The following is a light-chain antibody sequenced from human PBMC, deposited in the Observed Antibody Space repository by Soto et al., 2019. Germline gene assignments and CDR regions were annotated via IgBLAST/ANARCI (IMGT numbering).Light chain of an antibody. J-gene: IGLJ2*01. CDR2: DTD. CDR3: SLSYNGGRI. CDR1: AGAVTSGQY. Sequence: QAVVTQEPSVTVSPGGTVTLTCGSSAGAVTSGQYPYWFQQKPGQAPRTLIHDTDNKHSWTPARFSGSLLGVKAALTLSGAQHDDEAEYYCSLSYNGGRIFGGGTKLTVL. V-gene: IGLV7-46*01.